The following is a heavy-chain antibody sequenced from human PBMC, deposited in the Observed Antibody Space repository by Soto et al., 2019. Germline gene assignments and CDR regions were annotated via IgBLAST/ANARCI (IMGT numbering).Heavy chain of an antibody. CDR2: IIPILGIA. Sequence: SGKVSCKASEGTLSNYTITWVRQAPGQGLEWMGRIIPILGIANYAQKLQGRVTITADKSTSTAYMELSSLRSEDTAVYYCASISAEGYYGSGSYYNALAYWGQGTLVTVSS. J-gene: IGHJ4*02. CDR3: ASISAEGYYGSGSYYNALAY. D-gene: IGHD3-10*01. CDR1: EGTLSNYT. V-gene: IGHV1-69*02.